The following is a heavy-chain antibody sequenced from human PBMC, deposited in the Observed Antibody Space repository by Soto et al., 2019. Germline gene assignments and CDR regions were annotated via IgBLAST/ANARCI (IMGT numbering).Heavy chain of an antibody. Sequence: QVPLVQSGAEVKKPGASVKVSCKASGYTFTSYGISWVRQAPGQGLEWMGWISAYNGNTNYAQKLQGRVTMTTDTSTSTAYMELRSLRSDDTAVYFYARDRYCSCGSCYHFDYWGQGTLVTVSS. J-gene: IGHJ4*02. CDR3: ARDRYCSCGSCYHFDY. CDR2: ISAYNGNT. CDR1: GYTFTSYG. D-gene: IGHD2-15*01. V-gene: IGHV1-18*01.